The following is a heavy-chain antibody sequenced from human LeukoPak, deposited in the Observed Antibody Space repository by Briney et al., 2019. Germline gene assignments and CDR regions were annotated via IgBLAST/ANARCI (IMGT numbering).Heavy chain of an antibody. CDR2: INPSGGST. CDR1: GYTFTSYY. D-gene: IGHD5-12*01. Sequence: ASVKVSCKASGYTFTSYYMHWVRQNPGQGLECMAIINPSGGSTSYAQKFQGRVTMTRDTSTSTVYMELSSLRSEDTAVYYCARAGATQSDAFDIWGQGTMVTVSS. J-gene: IGHJ3*02. CDR3: ARAGATQSDAFDI. V-gene: IGHV1-46*01.